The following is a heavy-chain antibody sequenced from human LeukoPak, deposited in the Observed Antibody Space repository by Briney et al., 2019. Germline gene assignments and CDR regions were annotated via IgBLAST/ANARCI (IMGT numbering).Heavy chain of an antibody. CDR2: INPNSGGT. CDR3: ARAHATFDWLLPEYFQH. V-gene: IGHV1-2*02. D-gene: IGHD3-9*01. Sequence: XXXGQGLEXMGWINPNSGGTNYAQKFQGRVTMTRDTSISTAYMELSRLRSDDTAVYYCARAHATFDWLLPEYFQHWGQGTLVTVSS. J-gene: IGHJ1*01.